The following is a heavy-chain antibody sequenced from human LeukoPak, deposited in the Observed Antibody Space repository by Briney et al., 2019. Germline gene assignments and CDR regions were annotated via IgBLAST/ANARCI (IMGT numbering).Heavy chain of an antibody. D-gene: IGHD6-13*01. V-gene: IGHV1-18*01. Sequence: ASVNVSYKASGYTFTSYGISWVRRAPGQGLEWMGWISAYNGNTNYAQKLQGRVTMTTDTSTSTDYMELRSLRSDDTAVYYCARAFLAAADQEGFDPWGQGTLVTVSS. CDR3: ARAFLAAADQEGFDP. CDR1: GYTFTSYG. J-gene: IGHJ5*02. CDR2: ISAYNGNT.